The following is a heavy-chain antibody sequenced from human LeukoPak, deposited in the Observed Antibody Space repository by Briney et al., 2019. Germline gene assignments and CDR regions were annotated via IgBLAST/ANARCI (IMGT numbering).Heavy chain of an antibody. CDR3: AKDRLMVYTANWFDP. V-gene: IGHV3-23*01. J-gene: IGHJ5*02. CDR1: GFTFSSYA. Sequence: PGGSLRLSXAASGFTFSSYAMSWVRQAPGKGLEWVSAISGSGGSTYYADSVKGRFTISRDNSKNTLYLQMNSLRAEDTAVYYCAKDRLMVYTANWFDPWGQGTLVTVSS. D-gene: IGHD2-8*01. CDR2: ISGSGGST.